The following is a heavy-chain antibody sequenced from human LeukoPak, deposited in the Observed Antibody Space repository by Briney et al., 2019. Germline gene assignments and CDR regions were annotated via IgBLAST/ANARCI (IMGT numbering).Heavy chain of an antibody. CDR3: ARMVAPDVNAFDI. CDR2: IYYSGST. Sequence: SETLSLTCSVSGGSISSSNYYWGWIRQPPGEGLEWIATIYYSGSTYYNPSLKSRVTISVDKSKNQFSLKLSSVTAVDTAVYYCARMVAPDVNAFDIWGQGTMVTVSS. V-gene: IGHV4-39*07. J-gene: IGHJ3*02. CDR1: GGSISSSNYY. D-gene: IGHD2-15*01.